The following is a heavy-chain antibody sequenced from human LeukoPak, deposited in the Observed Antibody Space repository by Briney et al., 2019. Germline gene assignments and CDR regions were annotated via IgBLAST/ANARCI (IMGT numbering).Heavy chain of an antibody. D-gene: IGHD3-22*01. CDR1: GFTFSSYA. CDR2: ISGSGGST. CDR3: AKTPNYYDSSGYYPDAFDI. J-gene: IGHJ3*02. V-gene: IGHV3-23*01. Sequence: GGSLRLSCAASGFTFSSYAMSWVRQAPGKGLEWVSAISGSGGSTYYADSVKGRFTISRDNSKNTLYLQMNSLRAEDTAVYYCAKTPNYYDSSGYYPDAFDIWGQRTMVTVSS.